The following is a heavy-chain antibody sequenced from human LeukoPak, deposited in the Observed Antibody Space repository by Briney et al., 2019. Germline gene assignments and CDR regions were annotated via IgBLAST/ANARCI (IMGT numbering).Heavy chain of an antibody. V-gene: IGHV4-4*07. J-gene: IGHJ4*02. Sequence: KRSETLSLTCTVSGGSISSYYWSWIRQPPGKGLEWIGRIYSSGSNNYNPSLKSRVTMSLDTSKNHLSLNLSSVTAADTAVYYCAREPTSGREPTSGRPLDYWGQGTLVTVSS. CDR3: AREPTSGREPTSGRPLDY. CDR1: GGSISSYY. CDR2: IYSSGSN. D-gene: IGHD5-12*01.